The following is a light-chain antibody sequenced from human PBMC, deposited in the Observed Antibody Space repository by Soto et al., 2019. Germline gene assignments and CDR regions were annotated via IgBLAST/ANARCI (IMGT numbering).Light chain of an antibody. CDR3: CSYAGRSTAV. CDR2: EVS. CDR1: SSDVGSYNL. V-gene: IGLV2-23*02. J-gene: IGLJ7*01. Sequence: QTVVTQPASVSGSPGQSITISCTGTSSDVGSYNLVSWYQQHPGKAPKLMIYEVSKRPSGVSNRFSGSKSGNTASLTISGLQAEDEADYYCCSYAGRSTAVFGGGTQLTVL.